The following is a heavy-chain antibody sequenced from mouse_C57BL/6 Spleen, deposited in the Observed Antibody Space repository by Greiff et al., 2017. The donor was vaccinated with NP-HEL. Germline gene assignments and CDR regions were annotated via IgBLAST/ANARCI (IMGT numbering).Heavy chain of an antibody. CDR1: GFTFSSYA. CDR3: TRDGPIYDGYSFAY. Sequence: EVKLVESGEGLVKPGGSLKLSCAASGFTFSSYAMSWVRQTPEKRLEWVAYISSGGDYIYYADTVKGRFTISRDKARNTLYLQTSSLKSDDTAMYYCTRDGPIYDGYSFAYWGQGTLVTVSA. J-gene: IGHJ3*01. CDR2: ISSGGDYI. D-gene: IGHD2-3*01. V-gene: IGHV5-9-1*02.